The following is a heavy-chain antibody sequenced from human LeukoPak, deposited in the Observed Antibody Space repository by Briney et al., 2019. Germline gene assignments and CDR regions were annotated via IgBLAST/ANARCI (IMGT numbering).Heavy chain of an antibody. V-gene: IGHV4-38-2*02. CDR3: ARGAAAAAQDY. CDR1: GYSISSGYY. J-gene: IGHJ4*02. Sequence: SETLSLTCTVSGYSISSGYYWGWIRQPPGKGLEWIGSIYHSGSTYYNPSLKSRVTISVDTSKNQFSLKLSSVTAADTAVYYCARGAAAAAQDYWGQGTLVTVSS. D-gene: IGHD6-13*01. CDR2: IYHSGST.